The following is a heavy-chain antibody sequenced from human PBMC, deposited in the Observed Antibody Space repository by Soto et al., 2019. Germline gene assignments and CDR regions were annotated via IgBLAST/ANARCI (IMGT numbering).Heavy chain of an antibody. Sequence: SETLSLTCNVSGGSISRSPYYWAWIRQPPGKGLEWIGSMSYTGSTYYNPSLKSRVTISIDTPKKQLSLKLTSVTAVDAAVYYCSRRAPEGFDPWGQGTLVTVSS. CDR3: SRRAPEGFDP. V-gene: IGHV4-39*01. CDR2: MSYTGST. J-gene: IGHJ5*02. CDR1: GGSISRSPYY.